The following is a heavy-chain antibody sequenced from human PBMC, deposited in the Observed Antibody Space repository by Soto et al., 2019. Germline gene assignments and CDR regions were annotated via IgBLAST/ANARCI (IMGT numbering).Heavy chain of an antibody. CDR3: TRAHEYSSSDYYYYGMDV. D-gene: IGHD6-6*01. CDR2: IRSKAYGGTT. J-gene: IGHJ6*02. Sequence: TGGSLRLSCTASGFTFGDYAMSWVRQAPGKGLEWVGFIRSKAYGGTTEYAASVKGRFTISRDDSKSIAYLQMNSLKTEDTAVYYCTRAHEYSSSDYYYYGMDVWGQGTKVTVYS. CDR1: GFTFGDYA. V-gene: IGHV3-49*04.